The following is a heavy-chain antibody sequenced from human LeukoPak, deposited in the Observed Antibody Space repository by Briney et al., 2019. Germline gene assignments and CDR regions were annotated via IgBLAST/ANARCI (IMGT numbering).Heavy chain of an antibody. D-gene: IGHD2-15*01. V-gene: IGHV3-33*01. J-gene: IGHJ6*02. Sequence: GGSLRLSCEASGFTFSTFAMNWRRQAPAKGLEWVAVIWYDGSNKYYADSVKGRFTISRDNSKSTLYLQMNSLRAEDTAVYYCARISCTGGSCRPYSYYDMDVWGQGTTVTVSS. CDR3: ARISCTGGSCRPYSYYDMDV. CDR2: IWYDGSNK. CDR1: GFTFSTFA.